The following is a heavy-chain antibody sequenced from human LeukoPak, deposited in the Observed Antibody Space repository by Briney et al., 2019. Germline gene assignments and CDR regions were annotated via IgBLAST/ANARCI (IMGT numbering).Heavy chain of an antibody. Sequence: SETLSLTCTVSGGSISSSSYYWGWIRQPPGKGLEWIGSIYYSGSTNYNPSLKSRVTISVDTSKNQFSLKLSSVTAADTAVYYCARGRIRASGYQRLWGNYYYMDVWGKGTTVTVSS. CDR1: GGSISSSSYY. CDR3: ARGRIRASGYQRLWGNYYYMDV. J-gene: IGHJ6*03. CDR2: IYYSGST. V-gene: IGHV4-39*07. D-gene: IGHD2-2*01.